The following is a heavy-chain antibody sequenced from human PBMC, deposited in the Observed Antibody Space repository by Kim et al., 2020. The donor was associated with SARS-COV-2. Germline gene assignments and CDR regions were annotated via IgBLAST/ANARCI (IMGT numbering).Heavy chain of an antibody. CDR2: IGGDGIST. CDR1: GFTLRSYW. D-gene: IGHD2-8*01. Sequence: GGSLRLSCAASGFTLRSYWINWVRQAPGKGLVWVSRIGGDGISTHYADSVKGRFTVSRDNDDNTLYLQMNSLRADDTAVYYCARGMVKTAFDVWGQGTTVTVSS. J-gene: IGHJ6*02. CDR3: ARGMVKTAFDV. V-gene: IGHV3-74*01.